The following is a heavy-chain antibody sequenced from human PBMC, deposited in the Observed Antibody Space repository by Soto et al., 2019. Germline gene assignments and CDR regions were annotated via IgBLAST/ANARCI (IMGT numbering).Heavy chain of an antibody. CDR2: INTNTGNT. CDR3: ARDWVDIVANWFDP. CDR1: GYTFTSYA. J-gene: IGHJ5*02. Sequence: QVQLVQSGSELKKPGDSVKVSCKASGYTFTSYAMNWVRQAPGQGLEWMGWINTNTGNTTYAQGFTGRFVFYLDTSVSTAYLQICSLKAEDTAVYYCARDWVDIVANWFDPWGEGTLVTVSS. D-gene: IGHD5-12*01. V-gene: IGHV7-4-1*01.